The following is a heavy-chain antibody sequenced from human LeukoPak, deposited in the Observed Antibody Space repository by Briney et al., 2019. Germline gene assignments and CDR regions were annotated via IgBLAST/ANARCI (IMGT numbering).Heavy chain of an antibody. CDR1: GGSISSYY. J-gene: IGHJ4*02. CDR3: VGHHPRNTVDC. CDR2: ISDIWSI. V-gene: IGHV4-59*08. D-gene: IGHD2-8*02. Sequence: SETLSLTCTVSGGSISSYYWSWLRQPPGKGLEGIAYISDIWSINYNPSLKSRVTISLDTSKNQFFLTLSTVTAAATAVYYCVGHHPRNTVDCWGQGTLVTVSS.